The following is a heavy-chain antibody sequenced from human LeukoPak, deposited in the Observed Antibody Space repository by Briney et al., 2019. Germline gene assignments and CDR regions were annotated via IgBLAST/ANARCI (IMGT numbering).Heavy chain of an antibody. V-gene: IGHV4-39*01. CDR2: IYYSGST. D-gene: IGHD3-10*01. J-gene: IGHJ4*02. CDR3: ARSLVRGVIIRGGYFDY. CDR1: GGSIRSSSYY. Sequence: PSETLSLTCTVSGGSIRSSSYYWGWIRQPPGKGLEWIGSIYYSGSTYYNPSLKSRVTISVDTSKNQFSLKLSSVTAADTAVYYCARSLVRGVIIRGGYFDYWGQGTLVTVSS.